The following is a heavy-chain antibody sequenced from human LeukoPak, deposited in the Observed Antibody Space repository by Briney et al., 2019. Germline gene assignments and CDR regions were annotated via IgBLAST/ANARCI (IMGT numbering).Heavy chain of an antibody. Sequence: GSVRLSCAASGFTFSSYAMSWVRQAPGKGLEWVSAISGSGGSTYYADSVKGRFTISRDNSKNTLYLQMNSLRAEDTAVYYCARVANDNCPIDYWGQGTLVTVSS. CDR2: ISGSGGST. CDR3: ARVANDNCPIDY. D-gene: IGHD1-1*01. J-gene: IGHJ4*02. CDR1: GFTFSSYA. V-gene: IGHV3-23*01.